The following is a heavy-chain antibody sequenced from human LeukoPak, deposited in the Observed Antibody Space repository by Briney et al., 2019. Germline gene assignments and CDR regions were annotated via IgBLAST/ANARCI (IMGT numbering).Heavy chain of an antibody. CDR1: GGSISSSSYH. D-gene: IGHD2-2*01. Sequence: PSETLSLTCTVSGGSISSSSYHWVWIRQPPGKGLEWIGSIYYSGSTYYNPSLKSRVTISVDTSKNQFSLKLSSVTAADTAVYYCARVWPAALIDYWGQGTLVTVSS. V-gene: IGHV4-39*01. CDR2: IYYSGST. CDR3: ARVWPAALIDY. J-gene: IGHJ4*02.